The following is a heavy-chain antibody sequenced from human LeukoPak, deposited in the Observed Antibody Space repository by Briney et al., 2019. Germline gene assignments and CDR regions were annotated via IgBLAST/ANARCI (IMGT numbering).Heavy chain of an antibody. V-gene: IGHV3-30-3*01. CDR1: GFTFSSYA. Sequence: GRSLRLSCAAFGFTFSSYAMHWVRQAPGKGLEWVAVISYDGSNKYYADSVKGRFTISRDNSKNTLYLQMNSLRAEDTAVYYCARDRDDFWSGYYGDYYYGMDVWGQGTTVTVSS. D-gene: IGHD3-3*01. J-gene: IGHJ6*02. CDR2: ISYDGSNK. CDR3: ARDRDDFWSGYYGDYYYGMDV.